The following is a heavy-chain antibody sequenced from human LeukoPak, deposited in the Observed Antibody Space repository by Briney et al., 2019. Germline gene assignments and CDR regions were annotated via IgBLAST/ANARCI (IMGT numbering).Heavy chain of an antibody. CDR2: IKQDGSDQ. Sequence: GGSLRLSCAASGFTFSNYWMSWVRQAPGKGLEWVANIKQDGSDQYYVDSVKGRFTISRDNSKNSLYLQMNSLRAEDTAVYYCVRWSGSWYYWGQGTRVTVSS. CDR1: GFTFSNYW. CDR3: VRWSGSWYY. D-gene: IGHD6-13*01. J-gene: IGHJ4*02. V-gene: IGHV3-7*05.